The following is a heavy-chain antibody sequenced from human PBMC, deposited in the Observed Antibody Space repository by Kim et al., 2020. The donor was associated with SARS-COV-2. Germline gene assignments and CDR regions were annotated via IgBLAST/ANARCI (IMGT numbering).Heavy chain of an antibody. J-gene: IGHJ3*02. CDR3: ARSSDDIAAAGPQDDAFDI. V-gene: IGHV1-3*01. Sequence: GRVTITRDTSASTAYMELSSLRSEDTAVYYCARSSDDIAAAGPQDDAFDIWGQGTMVTVSS. D-gene: IGHD6-13*01.